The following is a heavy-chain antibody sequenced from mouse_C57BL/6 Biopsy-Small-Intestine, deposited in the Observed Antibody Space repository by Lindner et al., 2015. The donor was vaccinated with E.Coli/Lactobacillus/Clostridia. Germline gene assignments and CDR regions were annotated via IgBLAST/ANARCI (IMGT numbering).Heavy chain of an antibody. CDR1: GFTFSDYG. CDR3: ARHGDDSESYFDY. CDR2: ISNLAYSI. Sequence: LQEVWGGLVQPGGSLKLSCAASGFTFSDYGMAWVRQAPRKGPEWVAFISNLAYSIYYADTVTGRFTISRENAKNTLYLEMSSLRSEDTAMYYCARHGDDSESYFDYWGQGTTLTVSS. D-gene: IGHD2-4*01. V-gene: IGHV5-15*01. J-gene: IGHJ2*01.